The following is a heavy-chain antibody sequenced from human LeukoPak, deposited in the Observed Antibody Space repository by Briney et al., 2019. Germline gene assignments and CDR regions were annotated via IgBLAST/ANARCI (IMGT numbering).Heavy chain of an antibody. Sequence: PGGSLRLSCAASGFTFSDYYMSWLRQAPGKGLEGVSYISSSSSYTNYADSVKGRFTISRDNAKNSLYLQMNSLRAEDTAVYYCARDSERLLWFGESLTAYYYYGMDVWGKGTTVTVSS. CDR1: GFTFSDYY. J-gene: IGHJ6*04. V-gene: IGHV3-11*06. D-gene: IGHD3-10*01. CDR3: ARDSERLLWFGESLTAYYYYGMDV. CDR2: ISSSSSYT.